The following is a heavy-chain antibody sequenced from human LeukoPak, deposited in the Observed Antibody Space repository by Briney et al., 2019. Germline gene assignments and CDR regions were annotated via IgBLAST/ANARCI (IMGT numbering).Heavy chain of an antibody. CDR2: IYYSGST. CDR3: ARQGPYSSSWLYYFDY. V-gene: IGHV4-59*08. J-gene: IGHJ4*02. CDR1: GGSISSYY. D-gene: IGHD6-13*01. Sequence: PSETLSLTCTVSGGSISSYYWSWIRQPPGKGLEWVGYIYYSGSTNYNPSLKSRVTISVDTSKNQFSLKLSSVTAADTAVYYCARQGPYSSSWLYYFDYWGQGTLVTVSS.